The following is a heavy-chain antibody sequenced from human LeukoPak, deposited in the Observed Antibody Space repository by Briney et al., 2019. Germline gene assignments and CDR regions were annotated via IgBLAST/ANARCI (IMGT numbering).Heavy chain of an antibody. V-gene: IGHV1-8*01. CDR3: AREYRRQPD. Sequence: ASVKVSCKASGYTFTSYDINWLRQASGQGLEWMGWMNPNSGNTGYAQKFQGRFTMTWDTSISTAYMELSSLRSDDMAVYYCAREYRRQPDWGQGTLVTVSS. CDR2: MNPNSGNT. J-gene: IGHJ4*02. D-gene: IGHD5-12*01. CDR1: GYTFTSYD.